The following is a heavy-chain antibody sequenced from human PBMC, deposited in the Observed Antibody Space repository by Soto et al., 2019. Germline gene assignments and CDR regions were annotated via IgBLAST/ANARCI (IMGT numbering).Heavy chain of an antibody. J-gene: IGHJ4*02. Sequence: QVQLQESGPGLVKPSQTLSLTCTVSGGSIRSSDYYWNWIRQPPGKGLEWIGYIYYSGSTYYDPSLTSRVTISVDTSKNQFSLKLSSVTAADSAVYYCVRIRTGMDGFDYWGQGTLVTVSS. CDR3: VRIRTGMDGFDY. CDR2: IYYSGST. D-gene: IGHD3-9*01. V-gene: IGHV4-30-4*01. CDR1: GGSIRSSDYY.